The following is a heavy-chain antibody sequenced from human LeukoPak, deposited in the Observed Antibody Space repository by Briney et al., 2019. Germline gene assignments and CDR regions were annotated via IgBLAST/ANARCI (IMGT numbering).Heavy chain of an antibody. CDR2: IRGSGGST. CDR1: GFTFSSYA. J-gene: IGHJ5*02. CDR3: AKALPGIAAAGLNNWFDP. V-gene: IGHV3-23*01. D-gene: IGHD6-13*01. Sequence: PGGSLRLSCAASGFTFSSYAMSWVRQAPGKGLEWVSGIRGSGGSTYYADFVRGRFTISRDNSKNTLYLQMNSLRADDTAVYYCAKALPGIAAAGLNNWFDPWGQGTLVTVSS.